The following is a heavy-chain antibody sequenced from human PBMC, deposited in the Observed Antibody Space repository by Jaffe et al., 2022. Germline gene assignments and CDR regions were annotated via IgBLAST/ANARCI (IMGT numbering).Heavy chain of an antibody. V-gene: IGHV3-30*02. D-gene: IGHD1-26*01. CDR2: IRYDGSNK. CDR1: GFTFSSYG. CDR3: AKRAGGSPQGGYYYMDV. J-gene: IGHJ6*03. Sequence: QVQLVESGGGVVQPGGSLRLSCAASGFTFSSYGMHWVRQAPGKGLEWVAFIRYDGSNKYYADSVKGRFTISRDNSKNTLYLQMNSLRAEDTAVYYCAKRAGGSPQGGYYYMDVWGKGTTVTVSS.